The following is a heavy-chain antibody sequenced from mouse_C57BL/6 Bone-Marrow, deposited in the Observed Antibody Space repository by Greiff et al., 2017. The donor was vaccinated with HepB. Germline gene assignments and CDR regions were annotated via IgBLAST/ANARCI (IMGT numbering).Heavy chain of an antibody. J-gene: IGHJ3*01. Sequence: QVQLQQPGAELVMPGASVKLSCKASGYTFTSYWMHWVKQRPGQGLEWIGEIDPSDSYTNYNQKFKGKSTLTVDKSSSTAYMQLSSLTSEDSAVYYCARSLGAWFAYCGQGTLVTVSA. CDR2: IDPSDSYT. CDR1: GYTFTSYW. V-gene: IGHV1-69*01. D-gene: IGHD4-1*01. CDR3: ARSLGAWFAY.